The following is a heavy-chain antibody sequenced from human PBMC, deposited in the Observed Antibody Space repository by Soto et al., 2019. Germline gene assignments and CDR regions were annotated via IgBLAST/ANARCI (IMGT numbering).Heavy chain of an antibody. CDR3: ARLSLTNYGARWFDP. Sequence: QVQLQESGPGLVKPSQTLSLTCTVSGASISSGGYYWSWIRQHPGKGLEWIGYIYYNGNTYYNPSLTSRVTISLDTSDNQFSLRLSSVTAADTAVYFCARLSLTNYGARWFDPWGQGTLVNVSS. CDR1: GASISSGGYY. J-gene: IGHJ5*02. D-gene: IGHD4-17*01. V-gene: IGHV4-31*03. CDR2: IYYNGNT.